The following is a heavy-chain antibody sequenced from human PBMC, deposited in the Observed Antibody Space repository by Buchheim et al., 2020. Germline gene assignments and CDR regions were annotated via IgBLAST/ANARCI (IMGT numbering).Heavy chain of an antibody. Sequence: QVQLVQSGAEVKKPGSSVKVSCKASGGTFSSYAISWVRQAPGQGLEWMGGIIPIFGTANYAQKFQGRVTITADESTSTAYMELSSLRSEDTAVYYCASSLTVTTPLHPQVDYYYGMDVWGQGTT. CDR3: ASSLTVTTPLHPQVDYYYGMDV. J-gene: IGHJ6*02. D-gene: IGHD4-11*01. CDR2: IIPIFGTA. CDR1: GGTFSSYA. V-gene: IGHV1-69*01.